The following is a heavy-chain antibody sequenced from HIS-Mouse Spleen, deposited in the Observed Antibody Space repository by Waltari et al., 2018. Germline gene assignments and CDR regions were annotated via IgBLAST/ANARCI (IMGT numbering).Heavy chain of an antibody. CDR1: GFTFSSYG. V-gene: IGHV3-30*18. J-gene: IGHJ5*02. D-gene: IGHD6-19*01. Sequence: QVQLVESGGGVVQPGRSLRLSCAASGFTFSSYGMHWVRQAPGNGLEWVSVISYDGSNKYYADSVKGRFTISRDNSKNKLYLQMNSLRAEDTAVYYCAKASFYSSGWFDPWGQGTLVTVSS. CDR3: AKASFYSSGWFDP. CDR2: ISYDGSNK.